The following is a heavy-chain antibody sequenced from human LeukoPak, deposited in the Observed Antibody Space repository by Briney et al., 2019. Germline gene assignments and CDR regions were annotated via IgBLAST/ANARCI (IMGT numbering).Heavy chain of an antibody. J-gene: IGHJ4*02. V-gene: IGHV4-4*09. Sequence: SETLSLTCTVSGISINSHYLNWMRQPPGKGLEWIGHIYGSGRANYNPSLKSRVTMSVDTSKRQFSLNLKSLTAADTAVYYCAVSPNQDFFDYWGQGPLVTVSS. CDR3: AVSPNQDFFDY. CDR1: GISINSHY. CDR2: IYGSGRA.